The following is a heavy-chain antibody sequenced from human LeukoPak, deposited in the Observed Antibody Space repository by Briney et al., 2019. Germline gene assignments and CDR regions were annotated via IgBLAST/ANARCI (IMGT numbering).Heavy chain of an antibody. Sequence: PGGSLRLSCAASGFTFSSYSMNWVRQAPGKGLEWVSSISSSSSYIYYADSVKGRFTISRDNAKNSLYLQMNSLRAEDTAVYYCAGQPRGKGWYDPWGQGTLVTVSS. J-gene: IGHJ5*02. CDR1: GFTFSSYS. V-gene: IGHV3-21*01. CDR2: ISSSSSYI. CDR3: AGQPRGKGWYDP. D-gene: IGHD3-10*01.